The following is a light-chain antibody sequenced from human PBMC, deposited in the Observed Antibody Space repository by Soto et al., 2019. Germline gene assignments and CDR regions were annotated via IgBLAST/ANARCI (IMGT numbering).Light chain of an antibody. CDR3: CSYAGVTAV. J-gene: IGLJ1*01. CDR2: EVT. CDR1: SSDVGKYDY. Sequence: QSALTQPPSASGSPGQSVTISCTGTSSDVGKYDYVSWFQHHPGKAPKLIIYEVTQRPSGVPDRFSGSKSGNTASLTVSGLQAEDEADYYCCSYAGVTAVFGTGTKLTVL. V-gene: IGLV2-8*01.